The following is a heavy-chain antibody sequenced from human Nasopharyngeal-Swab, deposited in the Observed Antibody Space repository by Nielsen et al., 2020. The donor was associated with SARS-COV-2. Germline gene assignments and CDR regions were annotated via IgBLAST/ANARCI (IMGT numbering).Heavy chain of an antibody. CDR3: AKGSLGIVGAMGRLDY. J-gene: IGHJ4*02. CDR2: ISGSGGST. CDR1: GFTFSSYA. Sequence: GESLKISCAASGFTFSSYAMSWVRQAPGKGLEWVSAISGSGGSTYYADSVEGRFTISRDNSKNTLYLQMNSLRAEDTAVYYCAKGSLGIVGAMGRLDYWGQGTLVTVSS. V-gene: IGHV3-23*01. D-gene: IGHD1-26*01.